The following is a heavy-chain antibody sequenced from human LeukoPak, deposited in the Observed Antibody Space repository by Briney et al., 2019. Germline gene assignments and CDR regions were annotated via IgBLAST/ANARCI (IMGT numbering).Heavy chain of an antibody. J-gene: IGHJ4*02. CDR3: AKLFLPGDLFDY. D-gene: IGHD4-17*01. Sequence: GGSLRLSCAASGFTFSSYGMHWVRQAPGKGLEWVAVISYDGSNKYYADSVKGRFTISRDNSKNTLYLQMNSLRAEDTAVYYCAKLFLPGDLFDYWGQGTLVTVSS. CDR1: GFTFSSYG. CDR2: ISYDGSNK. V-gene: IGHV3-30*18.